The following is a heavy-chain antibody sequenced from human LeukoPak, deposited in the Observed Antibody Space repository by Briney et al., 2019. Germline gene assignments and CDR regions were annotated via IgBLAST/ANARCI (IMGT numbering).Heavy chain of an antibody. Sequence: PGGSLRLSCAASGFTVSSNYMSWVRQAPGKGLEWVSVIYSGGSTYYADSVKGRFTISRDNSKNTLYLQMNSLRAEDTAVYYCARELTSLAAVTGSYYYYMDVWGKGTTVTVSS. V-gene: IGHV3-53*01. D-gene: IGHD6-13*01. J-gene: IGHJ6*03. CDR3: ARELTSLAAVTGSYYYYMDV. CDR2: IYSGGST. CDR1: GFTVSSNY.